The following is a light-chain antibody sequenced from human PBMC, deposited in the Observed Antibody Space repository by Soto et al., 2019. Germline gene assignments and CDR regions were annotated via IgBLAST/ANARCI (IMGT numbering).Light chain of an antibody. CDR1: QPFGSRY. CDR3: QKDALSPYT. J-gene: IGKJ2*01. CDR2: VSS. Sequence: EIVLTQSPGTLSLSPGEGVTLSCRASQPFGSRYLACYQQKPGQAPRLIMFVSSRWAAGIPCRFSGSGSGTDFTLTISRLEPEDFAVYYCQKDALSPYTSGQGARLEI. V-gene: IGKV3-20*01.